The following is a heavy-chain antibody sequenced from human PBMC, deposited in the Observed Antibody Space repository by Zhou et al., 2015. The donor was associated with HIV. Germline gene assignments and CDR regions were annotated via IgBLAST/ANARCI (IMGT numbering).Heavy chain of an antibody. V-gene: IGHV1-18*01. D-gene: IGHD6-13*01. Sequence: QVHLVQSGGEVKKPGASVKVSCEASGYTFTRYGIMWLRQAPGQGLEWMGWISGYTGQKQYAQRLQGRVTMTTDTSTRTAYMELRTLRSDDTAVYYCARAEAVGRGFDPWGRGNPGHRLL. CDR2: ISGYTGQK. CDR1: GYTFTRYG. CDR3: ARAEAVGRGFDP. J-gene: IGHJ5*02.